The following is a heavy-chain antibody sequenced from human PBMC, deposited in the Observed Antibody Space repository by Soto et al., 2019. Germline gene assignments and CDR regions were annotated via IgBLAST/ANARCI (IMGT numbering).Heavy chain of an antibody. D-gene: IGHD1-26*01. J-gene: IGHJ4*02. CDR1: GFTFSSYG. CDR2: ISYDGSNK. CDR3: AKGPWEAFDY. V-gene: IGHV3-30*18. Sequence: GGSLRLSCAASGFTFSSYGMHWVRQAPGKGLEWVAVISYDGSNKYYADSVKGRFTISRDNFKNTLYLQMNSLRAEDTAVYYCAKGPWEAFDYWGQGTLVTVSS.